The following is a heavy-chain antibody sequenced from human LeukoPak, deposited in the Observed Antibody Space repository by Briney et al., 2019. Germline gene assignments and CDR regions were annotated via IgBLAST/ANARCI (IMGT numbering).Heavy chain of an antibody. CDR3: ASQPSAVAGNY. CDR1: GFTFSNYW. Sequence: PGGPLRLSCAASGFTFSNYWMTWVRQAPGKGLEWVANIKPNGGEEYYVDSVKGRFTISRDNAKNTLYLQMNSLTAEDTAVYYCASQPSAVAGNYWGHGTLVTVSS. D-gene: IGHD6-19*01. V-gene: IGHV3-7*02. CDR2: IKPNGGEE. J-gene: IGHJ4*01.